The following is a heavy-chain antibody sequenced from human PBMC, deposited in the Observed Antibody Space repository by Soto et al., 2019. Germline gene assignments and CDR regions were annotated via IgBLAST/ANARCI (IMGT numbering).Heavy chain of an antibody. D-gene: IGHD6-13*01. J-gene: IGHJ6*02. Sequence: GGSLRLSCAASGFTFSIYGMHWVRQAPGKGLEWVAVIWYDGSNKYYADSVKGRFTISRDNSKNTLYLQMNSLRAEDTAVYYCARDRTVYSSSWYNYYYYYGMDVWGQGTTVTVSS. CDR3: ARDRTVYSSSWYNYYYYYGMDV. V-gene: IGHV3-33*01. CDR1: GFTFSIYG. CDR2: IWYDGSNK.